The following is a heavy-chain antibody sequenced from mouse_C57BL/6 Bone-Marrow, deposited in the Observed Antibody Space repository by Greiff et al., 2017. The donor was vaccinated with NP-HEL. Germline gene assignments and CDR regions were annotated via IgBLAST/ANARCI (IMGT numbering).Heavy chain of an antibody. CDR3: ASVYAWFAY. D-gene: IGHD2-3*01. Sequence: VQLQQSGAELVKPGASVKLSCTASGFNIKDYYMHWVKQRPEQGLEWIGRIDPEDGETNYAPKFQGKATITADTSSKTAYLQRNSLTSEDTAVYYCASVYAWFAYWGQGTLVTVSA. CDR2: IDPEDGET. J-gene: IGHJ3*01. CDR1: GFNIKDYY. V-gene: IGHV14-2*01.